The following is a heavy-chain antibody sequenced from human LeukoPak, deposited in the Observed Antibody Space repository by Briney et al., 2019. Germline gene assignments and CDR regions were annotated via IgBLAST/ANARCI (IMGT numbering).Heavy chain of an antibody. CDR1: GFTFSSYS. Sequence: PGGSLRLSCAASGFTFSSYSMNWVRQAPGKGLEWVSLISWDGHNTYYADSVKGRFTISRDNSRNSLYLQMNSLRAEDTALYYCVKIGSGGGHHYCDSSGLDDSYHMDVWGKGTTVTVSS. J-gene: IGHJ6*03. D-gene: IGHD3-22*01. V-gene: IGHV3-43D*03. CDR2: ISWDGHNT. CDR3: VKIGSGGGHHYCDSSGLDDSYHMDV.